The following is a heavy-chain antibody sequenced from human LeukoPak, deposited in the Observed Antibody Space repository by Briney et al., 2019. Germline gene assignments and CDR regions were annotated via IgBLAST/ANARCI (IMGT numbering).Heavy chain of an antibody. J-gene: IGHJ4*02. Sequence: PGGSLRLSCAASGCTFNNFAMSWVRQAPGKGLDWVSGLCGSGSSTFYADSVKGRFNISRDNSNSTLYLQLNSLRAEDTAVYYCAKRQKYGNSWIDFWGQGTLVTVSS. D-gene: IGHD6-13*01. CDR3: AKRQKYGNSWIDF. V-gene: IGHV3-23*01. CDR1: GCTFNNFA. CDR2: LCGSGSST.